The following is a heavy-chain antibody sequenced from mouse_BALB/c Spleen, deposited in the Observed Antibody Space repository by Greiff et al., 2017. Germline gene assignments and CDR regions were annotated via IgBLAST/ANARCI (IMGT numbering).Heavy chain of an antibody. V-gene: IGHV5-17*02. CDR2: ISSGSSTI. J-gene: IGHJ1*01. Sequence: DVKLVESGGGLVQPGGSRKLSCAASGFTFSSFGMHWVRQAPEKGLEWVAYISSGSSTIYYADTVKGRFTISRDNPKNTLFLQMTSLRSEDTAMYYCARRSNYYGSSYWYFDVWGAGTTVTVSS. CDR3: ARRSNYYGSSYWYFDV. D-gene: IGHD1-1*01. CDR1: GFTFSSFG.